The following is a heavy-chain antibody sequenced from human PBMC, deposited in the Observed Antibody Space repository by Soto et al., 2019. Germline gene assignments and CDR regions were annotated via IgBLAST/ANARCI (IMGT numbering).Heavy chain of an antibody. CDR3: GRVMRSLLSITALDP. CDR2: IDPSGGKT. CDR1: GYTFTSDQ. Sequence: KVSYQASGYTFTSDQIHWLRQAPGQGLEWMGMIDPSGGKTNYAQKLQGRVTMTRDTSTSTVYMALSRLRSEDTAIYFCGRVMRSLLSITALDPWAQGTLVTVSS. D-gene: IGHD3-10*01. V-gene: IGHV1-46*01. J-gene: IGHJ5*02.